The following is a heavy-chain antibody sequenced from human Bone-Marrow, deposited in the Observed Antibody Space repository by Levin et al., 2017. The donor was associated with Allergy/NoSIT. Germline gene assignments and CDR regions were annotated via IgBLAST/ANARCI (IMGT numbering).Heavy chain of an antibody. CDR3: AKGAVVVPAAIGYFDY. V-gene: IGHV3-23*01. Sequence: GGSLRLSCAASGFTFSSYAMSWVRQAPGKGLEWVSAISGSGGSTYYADSVKGRFTISRDNSKNTLYLQMNSLRAEDTAVYYCAKGAVVVPAAIGYFDYWGQGTLVTVSS. J-gene: IGHJ4*02. CDR2: ISGSGGST. CDR1: GFTFSSYA. D-gene: IGHD2-2*02.